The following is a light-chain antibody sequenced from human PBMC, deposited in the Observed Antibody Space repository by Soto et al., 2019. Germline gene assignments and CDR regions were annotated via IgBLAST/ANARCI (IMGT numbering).Light chain of an antibody. Sequence: QSVLTQPASVSGSPVQSITISCTGTSSDVGAYNFVAWHQQHQGKAPKLQIYNVYDRPSGISYRFSASTSGNTASLTISGLQGEDEADYYCSSYTHSRTYVFGTGTTLTVL. CDR3: SSYTHSRTYV. CDR2: NVY. J-gene: IGLJ1*01. V-gene: IGLV2-14*03. CDR1: SSDVGAYNF.